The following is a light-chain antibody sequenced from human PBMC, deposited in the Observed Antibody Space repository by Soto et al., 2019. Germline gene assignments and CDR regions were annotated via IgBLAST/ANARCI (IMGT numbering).Light chain of an antibody. Sequence: DIQMTQSPSSLSASVGDRVTITCRASQSISGYLNWYQQKPGKAPKVLISGASTLHNGVPSRFSGRGSGTDFTLTICSLQSEDVATYYCQQSLSTLLTFGGGTKVEIK. J-gene: IGKJ4*01. CDR2: GAS. V-gene: IGKV1-39*01. CDR3: QQSLSTLLT. CDR1: QSISGY.